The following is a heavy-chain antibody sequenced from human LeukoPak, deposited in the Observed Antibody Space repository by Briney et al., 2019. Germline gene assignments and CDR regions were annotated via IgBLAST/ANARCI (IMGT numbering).Heavy chain of an antibody. V-gene: IGHV3-48*01. Sequence: GGSLRLSCAASGFTFSSYAMSWVRQAPGKGLEWVSYISSSSSTIYYADSVKGRFTISRDNAKNSLYLQMNSLRAEGTAVYYCARVLHKRNYDSSVYYGYWGQGTLVTVSP. CDR1: GFTFSSYA. CDR2: ISSSSSTI. CDR3: ARVLHKRNYDSSVYYGY. D-gene: IGHD3-22*01. J-gene: IGHJ4*02.